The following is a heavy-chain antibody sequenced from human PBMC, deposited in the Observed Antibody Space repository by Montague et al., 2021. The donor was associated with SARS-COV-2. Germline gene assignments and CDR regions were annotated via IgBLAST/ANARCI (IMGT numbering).Heavy chain of an antibody. J-gene: IGHJ4*02. CDR1: SGSIISSGYY. V-gene: IGHV4-39*02. CDR3: AREMIRGVTTQFDY. CDR2: MYYSGTT. Sequence: SETLSLTCTVSSGSIISSGYYWGWIRQPPGKELEWIGSMYYSGTTYYNPSLQSRVTISVDTSKNHFSLSLSSVTAADTAVYFCAREMIRGVTTQFDYWGQGSQVTVSS. D-gene: IGHD3-10*01.